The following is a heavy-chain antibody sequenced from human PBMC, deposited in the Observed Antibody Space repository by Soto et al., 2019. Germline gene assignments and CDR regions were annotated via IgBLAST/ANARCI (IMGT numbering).Heavy chain of an antibody. D-gene: IGHD1-26*01. V-gene: IGHV3-49*03. CDR3: TRDWEPPFGGMDV. Sequence: GGSLRLSCTASGFTFGDYAMSWFRQAPGKGLEWVGFIRSKAYGGTTEYAASVKGRFTISRDDSKSIAYLQMNSLKTEDTAVYYCTRDWEPPFGGMDVWGQGTTVTVSS. J-gene: IGHJ6*02. CDR2: IRSKAYGGTT. CDR1: GFTFGDYA.